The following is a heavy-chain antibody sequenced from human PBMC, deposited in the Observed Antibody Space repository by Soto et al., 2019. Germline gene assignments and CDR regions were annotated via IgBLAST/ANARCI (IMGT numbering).Heavy chain of an antibody. V-gene: IGHV1-2*02. CDR1: GHTFTGHH. D-gene: IGHD2-21*02. J-gene: IGHJ4*01. CDR3: XXEPTGTAGFDY. Sequence: QVQMVQSGAEVKKPGASVKVSCKASGHTFTGHHMHWVRQAPGQGLEWMGLIDLDIGDTKYAQKXXXXXXXXSDTSITTAYXXXXXXXXXXXXVXXXXXEPTGTAGFDY. CDR2: IDLDIGDT.